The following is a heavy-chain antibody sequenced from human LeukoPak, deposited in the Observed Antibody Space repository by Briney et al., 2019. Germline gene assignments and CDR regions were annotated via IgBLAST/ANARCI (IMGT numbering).Heavy chain of an antibody. CDR2: IRSKAYGGTT. D-gene: IGHD3-22*01. V-gene: IGHV3-49*04. J-gene: IGHJ3*02. CDR1: GFTFGDYA. Sequence: GGSLRLSCTASGFTFGDYAMSWVRQAPGKGLEWVGFIRSKAYGGTTEYAASVEGRFTISRDDSKSIAYLQMNSLKTEDTAVYYCTRAIKRQSTMIVVVIGEEDAFDIWGQGTMVTVSS. CDR3: TRAIKRQSTMIVVVIGEEDAFDI.